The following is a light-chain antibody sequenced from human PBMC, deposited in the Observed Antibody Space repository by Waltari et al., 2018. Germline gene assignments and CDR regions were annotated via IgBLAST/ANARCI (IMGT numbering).Light chain of an antibody. V-gene: IGKV3-20*01. J-gene: IGKJ1*01. Sequence: EIVLTQSPGTLSLSPGERATLSCRASQSVRNSYLAWYQQKLGQAPRLLIYGASSRATGSPDRFSGSGSGTDFSLTISRLEPEDFAVYYCHQYGTSPRTFGQGTKVEIK. CDR3: HQYGTSPRT. CDR1: QSVRNSY. CDR2: GAS.